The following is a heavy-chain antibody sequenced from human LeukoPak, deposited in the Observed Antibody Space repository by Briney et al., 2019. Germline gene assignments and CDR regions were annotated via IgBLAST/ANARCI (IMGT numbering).Heavy chain of an antibody. CDR2: ITQYGSEK. CDR1: GFTFSSYW. CDR3: ARRRVETALKNFDY. Sequence: GGSLRLSCAASGFTFSSYWMSWVRQAPWKGLEWVASITQYGSEKYYVDSVKGRFTISRDNAKNSLYLQMNSLRAEDTAVYYCARRRVETALKNFDYWGQGTLVTVSS. J-gene: IGHJ4*02. D-gene: IGHD2-15*01. V-gene: IGHV3-7*05.